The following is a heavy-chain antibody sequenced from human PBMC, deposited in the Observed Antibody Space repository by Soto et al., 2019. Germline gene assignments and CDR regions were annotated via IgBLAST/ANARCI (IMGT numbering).Heavy chain of an antibody. CDR2: IGASGLST. V-gene: IGHV3-23*01. Sequence: GGSLRLSXAASGFTFSSYAMSWVRQAPGKGLEWVSGIGASGLSTNYADSVKGRFTISRDNSKNTLYLQMNSLRAEDTAVYYCAKMSTRGFDYWGQGTPVTVSS. CDR3: AKMSTRGFDY. J-gene: IGHJ4*02. D-gene: IGHD3-10*01. CDR1: GFTFSSYA.